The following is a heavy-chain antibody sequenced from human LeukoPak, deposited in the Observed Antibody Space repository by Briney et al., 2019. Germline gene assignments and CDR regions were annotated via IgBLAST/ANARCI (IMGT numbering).Heavy chain of an antibody. D-gene: IGHD3-16*01. Sequence: SETLSLTCTVSGYSISSGYYWGWIRQPPGKGLEWSGSFFHSGNTYYNPSLKSRVTISVDTSKNQFSLKLSSVTAADTAVYYCARRGWALWDYFDYWGQGTLVTVSS. CDR3: ARRGWALWDYFDY. V-gene: IGHV4-38-2*02. CDR1: GYSISSGYY. CDR2: FFHSGNT. J-gene: IGHJ4*02.